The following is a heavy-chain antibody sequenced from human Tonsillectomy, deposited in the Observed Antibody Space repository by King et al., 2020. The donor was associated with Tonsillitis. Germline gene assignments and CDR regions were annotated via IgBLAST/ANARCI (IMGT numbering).Heavy chain of an antibody. D-gene: IGHD5-18*01. CDR3: ARERADTAPSGESYYFDY. CDR2: ISTSSSYT. CDR1: GFTFSAYY. V-gene: IGHV3-11*05. Sequence: HVQLVESGGGLVKPGGSLRLSCAASGFTFSAYYMSWIRQAPGKGLEWVSYISTSSSYTNYADSVKGRFTISRDNAKTSLYLQMNSLRAEDTAVYYCARERADTAPSGESYYFDYWGQGTLVTVSS. J-gene: IGHJ4*02.